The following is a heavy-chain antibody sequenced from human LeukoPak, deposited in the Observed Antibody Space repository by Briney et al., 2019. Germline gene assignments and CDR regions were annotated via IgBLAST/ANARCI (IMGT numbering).Heavy chain of an antibody. V-gene: IGHV3-7*01. CDR3: ARGQYSGYDDWFDP. CDR2: IKQDGSEK. CDR1: GFTLSNAW. D-gene: IGHD5-12*01. J-gene: IGHJ5*02. Sequence: GGSLRLSCAASGFTLSNAWMNWVRQAPGKGLEWVANIKQDGSEKYYVDSVKGRFTISRDNAKNSLYLQMNSLRAEDTAVYYCARGQYSGYDDWFDPWGQGTLVTVSS.